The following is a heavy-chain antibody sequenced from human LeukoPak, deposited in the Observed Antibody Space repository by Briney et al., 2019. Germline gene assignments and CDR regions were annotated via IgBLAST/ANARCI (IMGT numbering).Heavy chain of an antibody. CDR1: GFTFSSYW. CDR2: IKQDGSEK. J-gene: IGHJ4*02. D-gene: IGHD3-10*01. CDR3: ARGGLLWFGEPPHYLDY. V-gene: IGHV3-7*01. Sequence: GGSLRLSCAASGFTFSSYWMSWVRQAPGKGLEWVANIKQDGSEKYYVDSVKGRFTISRDNAKNSLYLQMNSLRAEDTAVYYCARGGLLWFGEPPHYLDYWGQGTLVTVSS.